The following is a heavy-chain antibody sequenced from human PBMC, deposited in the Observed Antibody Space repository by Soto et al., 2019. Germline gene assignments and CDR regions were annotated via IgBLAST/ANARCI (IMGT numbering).Heavy chain of an antibody. J-gene: IGHJ3*02. V-gene: IGHV3-23*01. D-gene: IGHD3-16*01. Sequence: GGSLRLSCAASGFTFSSYAMSWVRQAPGKGLEWVSAISGSGGSTYYADSVKGRFTISRDNSKNTLYLQMNSLRAEDTDVYYCAKDIMITFGGPDGGFDIWGQGTMVTVSS. CDR2: ISGSGGST. CDR3: AKDIMITFGGPDGGFDI. CDR1: GFTFSSYA.